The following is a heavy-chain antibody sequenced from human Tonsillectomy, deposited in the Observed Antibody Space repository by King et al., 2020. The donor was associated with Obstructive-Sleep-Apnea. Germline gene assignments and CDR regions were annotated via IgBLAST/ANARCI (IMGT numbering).Heavy chain of an antibody. Sequence: VQLVESGGGLVQPGGSLRLSCAASGFTFSSYAMSWVRQAPGKGLEWVSAISGSGGGTYYADSVKGRFTISRDNSKDTLYLQMNSLRVEDTVVYYCAKGTHGYCSSTSCYGAMDVWGQGTTVTVSS. J-gene: IGHJ6*02. CDR3: AKGTHGYCSSTSCYGAMDV. V-gene: IGHV3-23*04. D-gene: IGHD2-2*01. CDR1: GFTFSSYA. CDR2: ISGSGGGT.